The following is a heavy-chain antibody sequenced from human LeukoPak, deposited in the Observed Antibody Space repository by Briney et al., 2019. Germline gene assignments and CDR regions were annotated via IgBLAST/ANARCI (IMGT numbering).Heavy chain of an antibody. Sequence: GGSLRLSCAASGFTFSSYGMSWVRQAPGKGLEWVANIKQDGSEKYYVDSVKGRFTISRDNAKNSLYLQMNSLRAEDTAVYYCARRLGLGFGEYSNNWFDPWGQGTLVTVSS. V-gene: IGHV3-7*01. J-gene: IGHJ5*02. CDR1: GFTFSSYG. CDR2: IKQDGSEK. CDR3: ARRLGLGFGEYSNNWFDP. D-gene: IGHD3-10*01.